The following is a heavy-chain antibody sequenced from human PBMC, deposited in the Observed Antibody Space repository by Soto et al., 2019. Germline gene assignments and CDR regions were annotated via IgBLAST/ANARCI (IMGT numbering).Heavy chain of an antibody. Sequence: GPPLVNPTQTLTLSCTFAGFALSTSGMCVSWIRQPPGKALEWLARIDWDDDEYYSTSLKTRLTISKDTSKNLVVLTMTNMDPTDTATYCCARTLGSSTLDYWGQGTLVTVSS. CDR2: IDWDDDE. CDR3: ARTLGSSTLDY. D-gene: IGHD6-13*01. CDR1: GFALSTSGMC. J-gene: IGHJ4*02. V-gene: IGHV2-70*11.